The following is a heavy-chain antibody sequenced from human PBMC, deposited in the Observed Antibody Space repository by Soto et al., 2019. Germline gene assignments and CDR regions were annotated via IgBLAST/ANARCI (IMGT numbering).Heavy chain of an antibody. CDR1: GFTFSSYA. CDR2: ISVGGGSI. D-gene: IGHD2-15*01. V-gene: IGHV3-48*02. J-gene: IGHJ3*01. CDR3: VRDHRWAFDF. Sequence: EVQLVESGGGLAQPGGSLRVSCAASGFTFSSYALNWVRQAPGKGLEWVSYISVGGGSIFYADSVRGRFTISRDDATNSLYLQMNTLRDDDTAVYFCVRDHRWAFDFWAQGTMVTVSS.